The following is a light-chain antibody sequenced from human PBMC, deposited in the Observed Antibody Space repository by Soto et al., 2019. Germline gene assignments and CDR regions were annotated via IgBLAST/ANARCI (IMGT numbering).Light chain of an antibody. Sequence: DIPMTQSPFSPSASAGDRVPITCRASQTPRTFLNWYQQKTGKAPKLLIYATSTLQSGVPSRFSGRDSGADFTLNINNLQPEDLETYYCQQPPYTFGPGKRWIS. V-gene: IGKV1-39*01. J-gene: IGKJ3*01. CDR1: QTPRTF. CDR3: QQPPYT. CDR2: ATS.